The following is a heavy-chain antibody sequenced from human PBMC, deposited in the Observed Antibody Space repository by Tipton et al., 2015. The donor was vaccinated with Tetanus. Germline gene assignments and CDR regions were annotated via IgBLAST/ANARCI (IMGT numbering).Heavy chain of an antibody. CDR2: SWYDGTDQ. V-gene: IGHV3-33*01. Sequence: SLRLSCAASGFIFSSYGIHWVRQAPGKGLEWVAVSWYDGTDQYYADSGKGRFTLSRDNSKNTLYLQMYSLRAEDTALYYCAREADCSGGSCFSGDFDNWGQGTQVTVSS. CDR3: AREADCSGGSCFSGDFDN. D-gene: IGHD2-15*01. J-gene: IGHJ4*02. CDR1: GFIFSSYG.